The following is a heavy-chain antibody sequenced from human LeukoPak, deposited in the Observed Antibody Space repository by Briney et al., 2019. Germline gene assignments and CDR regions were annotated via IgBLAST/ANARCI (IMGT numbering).Heavy chain of an antibody. Sequence: ASVKVSCKASGYTFTSYDINWVRQATGQGLEWMGWMNPNSGNTGYAQKFQGRVTMTRNTSISTAYMELSSLRSDDTAVYYCARGTYYYDSSGYYYDVAFDIWGQGTMVTVSS. CDR1: GYTFTSYD. CDR2: MNPNSGNT. V-gene: IGHV1-8*01. D-gene: IGHD3-22*01. CDR3: ARGTYYYDSSGYYYDVAFDI. J-gene: IGHJ3*02.